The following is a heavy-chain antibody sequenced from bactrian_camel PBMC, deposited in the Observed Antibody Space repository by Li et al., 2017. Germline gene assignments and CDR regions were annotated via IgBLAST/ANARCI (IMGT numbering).Heavy chain of an antibody. D-gene: IGHD6*01. CDR3: AHSQGGGSWYTSADFGY. Sequence: HVQLVESGGGLVQPGGSLRLSCVASGFTFGSRRTFWIRQAPGKGLEWVSGISSGGGTRNYGDSVKGRFTASRDNAKNTVYLRMNSLKSEDTALYYCAHSQGGGSWYTSADFGYWGQGTQVTVS. CDR2: ISSGGGTR. J-gene: IGHJ6*01. CDR1: GFTFGSRR. V-gene: IGHV3S1*01.